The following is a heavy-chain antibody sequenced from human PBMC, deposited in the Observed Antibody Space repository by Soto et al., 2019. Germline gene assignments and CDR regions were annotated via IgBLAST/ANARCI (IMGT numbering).Heavy chain of an antibody. J-gene: IGHJ6*02. CDR2: IKSKTDGGTT. CDR3: TTQLRRGVLWFGEPEYYGMDV. CDR1: GFTFSNAW. Sequence: EVQLVESGGGLVKPGGSLRLSCAASGFTFSNAWMSWVRQAPGKGLEWVGRIKSKTDGGTTDYAAPVNGRFTISRDDSKNTLYLQMNSLKTEDTAVYYCTTQLRRGVLWFGEPEYYGMDVWGQGTTVTVSS. D-gene: IGHD3-10*01. V-gene: IGHV3-15*01.